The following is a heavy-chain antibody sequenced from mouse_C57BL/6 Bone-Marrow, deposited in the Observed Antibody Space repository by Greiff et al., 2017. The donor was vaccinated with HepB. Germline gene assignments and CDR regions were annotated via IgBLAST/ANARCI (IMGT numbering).Heavy chain of an antibody. V-gene: IGHV1-81*01. J-gene: IGHJ3*01. CDR1: GYTFTSYG. CDR3: ARRRNYYDIGY. Sequence: VQLQQSGAELVRPGASVKLSCKASGYTFTSYGISWVKQRNGQGLEWIGEIYPRSGNTYYNEKFKGKATLTAHKSSSTAYMELRSLTSEDSAVYFCARRRNYYDIGYWGQGTLVTVSS. D-gene: IGHD1-1*01. CDR2: IYPRSGNT.